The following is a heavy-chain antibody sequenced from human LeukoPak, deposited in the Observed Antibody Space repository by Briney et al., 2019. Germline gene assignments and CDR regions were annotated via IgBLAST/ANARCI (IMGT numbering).Heavy chain of an antibody. CDR1: GGSFXXXX. J-gene: IGHJ5*02. CDR2: INHSGST. V-gene: IGHV4-34*01. CDR3: ARHYGP. D-gene: IGHD3-16*01. Sequence: SETLSLTCAVYGGSFXXXXWSWIRQPPGKGLEWIGEINHSGSTNYNPSLKSRVTISVDTSKNQFSLKLNSVTAADTAVYYCARHYGPWGQGTLVTVSS.